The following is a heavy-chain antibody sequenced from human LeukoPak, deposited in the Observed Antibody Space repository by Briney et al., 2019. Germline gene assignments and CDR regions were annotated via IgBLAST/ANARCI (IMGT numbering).Heavy chain of an antibody. V-gene: IGHV1-69*06. D-gene: IGHD6-19*01. CDR1: GGTFSSYA. J-gene: IGHJ3*02. CDR3: ARRMNSSGCCRDAFDI. Sequence: SVKVSCKASGGTFSSYAISWVRQAPGQGLEWMGRIIPIFGTANYAQKLQGRATITADKSTSTAYMELSSLRSEDTAVYYCARRMNSSGCCRDAFDIWGQGTMVTVSS. CDR2: IIPIFGTA.